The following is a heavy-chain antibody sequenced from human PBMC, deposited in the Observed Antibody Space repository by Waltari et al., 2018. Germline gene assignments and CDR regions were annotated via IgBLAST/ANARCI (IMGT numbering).Heavy chain of an antibody. CDR2: IYYSGST. D-gene: IGHD5-12*01. CDR1: GGSISSYY. J-gene: IGHJ6*03. V-gene: IGHV4-59*01. CDR3: ATVDSTSPYYYYYMDV. Sequence: QVQLQESGPGLVKHSETLSLTCTVSGGSISSYYWSWLRQPPGKGLEWIGYIYYSGSTNYNPSLKSRVTISVDTSKNQFSLKLSSVTAADTAVYYCATVDSTSPYYYYYMDVWGKGTTVTVSS.